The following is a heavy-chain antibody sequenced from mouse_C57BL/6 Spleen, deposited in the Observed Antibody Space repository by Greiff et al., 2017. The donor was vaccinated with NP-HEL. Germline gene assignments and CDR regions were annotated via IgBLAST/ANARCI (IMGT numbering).Heavy chain of an antibody. D-gene: IGHD4-1*01. V-gene: IGHV1-62-3*01. CDR2: IDPNSGGT. Sequence: QVQLQQPGAELVKPGASVKLSCKASGYTFTSYWMHWVKQRPGRGLEWIGRIDPNSGGTKYNEKFKSKATLTVDKPSSTAYMELRSLTSEDSAVYFCAELGRTLHYAMDYWGQGTSVTVSS. CDR1: GYTFTSYW. CDR3: AELGRTLHYAMDY. J-gene: IGHJ4*01.